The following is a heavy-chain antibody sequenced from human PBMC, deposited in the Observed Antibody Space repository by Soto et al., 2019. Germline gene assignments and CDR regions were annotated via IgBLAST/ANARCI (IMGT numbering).Heavy chain of an antibody. CDR3: AGGYCSGGSCFRSYYFDY. CDR2: IYHSGST. CDR1: SGSISSSNW. D-gene: IGHD2-15*01. Sequence: SETLSLTCAVSSGSISSSNWWSWVRQPPGKGLEWIGEIYHSGSTNYNPSLKSRLTISVDKSKNQFSLKLSSVTAADTAVYYCAGGYCSGGSCFRSYYFDYWGQGTLVTVSS. J-gene: IGHJ4*02. V-gene: IGHV4-4*02.